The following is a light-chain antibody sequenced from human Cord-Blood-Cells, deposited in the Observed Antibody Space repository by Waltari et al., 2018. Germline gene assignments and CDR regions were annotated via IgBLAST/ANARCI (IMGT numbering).Light chain of an antibody. CDR3: CSYAGSYTYV. CDR2: DVS. Sequence: QSALTQPRSVSGSPGPSVTISCTGPSSDVGGYNYISWYQQHPGNAPKLMIYDVSKRPSGVPDRFSGSKSGNTASLTISGLQAEDEADYYCCSYAGSYTYVFGTGTKVTVL. CDR1: SSDVGGYNY. J-gene: IGLJ1*01. V-gene: IGLV2-11*01.